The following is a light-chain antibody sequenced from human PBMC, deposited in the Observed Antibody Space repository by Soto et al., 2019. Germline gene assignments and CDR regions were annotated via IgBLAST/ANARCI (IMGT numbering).Light chain of an antibody. V-gene: IGLV2-14*01. CDR2: DVS. CDR3: SSYTSSSTVV. CDR1: SSDVGGYNY. J-gene: IGLJ2*01. Sequence: QSALPQPASVFGSPGQSITISCTGTSSDVGGYNYVSWYQQHPGKAPKLMIYDVSNRPSGVSNRFSGSKSGNTASLTISGLQAEDEADYYCSSYTSSSTVVFGGGTKLTVL.